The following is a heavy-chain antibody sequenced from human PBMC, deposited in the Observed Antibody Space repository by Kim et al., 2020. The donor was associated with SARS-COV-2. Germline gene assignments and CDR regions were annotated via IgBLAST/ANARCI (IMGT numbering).Heavy chain of an antibody. CDR3: ALLQYDYGGNYGMDV. CDR2: IIPIFGTA. CDR1: GGTFSSYA. V-gene: IGHV1-69*13. J-gene: IGHJ6*02. D-gene: IGHD4-17*01. Sequence: SVKVSCKASGGTFSSYAISWVRQAPGQGLEWMGGIIPIFGTANYAQKFQGRVTITADESTSTAYMELSSLRSEDTAVYYCALLQYDYGGNYGMDVWGQGTTVTVSS.